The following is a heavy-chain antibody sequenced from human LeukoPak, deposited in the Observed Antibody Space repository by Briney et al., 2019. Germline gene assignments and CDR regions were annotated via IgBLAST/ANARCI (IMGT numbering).Heavy chain of an antibody. V-gene: IGHV1-69*13. D-gene: IGHD3-10*01. J-gene: IGHJ4*02. CDR2: IIPIFGTA. CDR3: ARAPYYYGSGSYEIDY. Sequence: ASVKVSCKASGGTFSSYAISWVRQAPGQGLEWMGGIIPIFGTANYAQKFQGRVTITADESTSTAYMELSSLRSEDTAVYYCARAPYYYGSGSYEIDYWGQGTLVTVSS. CDR1: GGTFSSYA.